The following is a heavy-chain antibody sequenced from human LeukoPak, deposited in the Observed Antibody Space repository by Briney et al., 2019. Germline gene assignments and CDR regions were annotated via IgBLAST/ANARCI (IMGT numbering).Heavy chain of an antibody. Sequence: GGSLRLSCAASGFTFSSYGMHWVRQAPGKGLEWVAFIRYDGSNKYYADSVKGRFTISRDNAKNSLYLQMNSLRAEDTAVYYCARRAYYYGSGSYWDRYYYYYYMDVWGKGTTVTISS. CDR3: ARRAYYYGSGSYWDRYYYYYYMDV. V-gene: IGHV3-30*02. J-gene: IGHJ6*03. D-gene: IGHD3-10*01. CDR1: GFTFSSYG. CDR2: IRYDGSNK.